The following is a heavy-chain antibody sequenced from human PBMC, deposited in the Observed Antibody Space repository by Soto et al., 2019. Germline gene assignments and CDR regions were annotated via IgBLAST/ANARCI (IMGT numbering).Heavy chain of an antibody. Sequence: HWVIKTQRKGLVWVSRINSDGSSTSYADSVKGRFTISRDNAKNTLYLQMNSLRAEDTAVYYCAREWNSSSWYTPYYYYGMDVWGQGTTVTV. D-gene: IGHD6-13*01. J-gene: IGHJ6*02. V-gene: IGHV3-74*01. CDR2: INSDGSST. CDR3: AREWNSSSWYTPYYYYGMDV.